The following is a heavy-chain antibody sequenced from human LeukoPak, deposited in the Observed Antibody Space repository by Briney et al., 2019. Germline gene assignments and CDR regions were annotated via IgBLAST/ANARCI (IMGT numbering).Heavy chain of an antibody. D-gene: IGHD6-13*01. CDR1: GYTFTSYA. CDR3: ARVGPSSSWDY. J-gene: IGHJ4*02. Sequence: ASVKVSCRSSGYTFTSYAMHWVRQAPGQRLEWMGWINAGNGNTKYSQKFQGRVTITRDTSASTAYMELSSLRSEDTAVYYCARVGPSSSWDYWGQGTLVTVSS. V-gene: IGHV1-3*01. CDR2: INAGNGNT.